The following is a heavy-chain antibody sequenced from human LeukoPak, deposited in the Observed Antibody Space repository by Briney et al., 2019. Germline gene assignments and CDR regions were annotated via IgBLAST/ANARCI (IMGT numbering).Heavy chain of an antibody. CDR1: GYTFTSYG. CDR3: ARAPNYYDSSGYWPLMYFDL. J-gene: IGHJ2*01. V-gene: IGHV1-69*13. Sequence: ASVKVSCKPSGYTFTSYGISWVRQAPGQGLEWMGGIIPIFGTANYAQKFQGRVTITADESTSTAYMELSSLRSEDTAVYYCARAPNYYDSSGYWPLMYFDLWGRGTLVTVSS. D-gene: IGHD3-22*01. CDR2: IIPIFGTA.